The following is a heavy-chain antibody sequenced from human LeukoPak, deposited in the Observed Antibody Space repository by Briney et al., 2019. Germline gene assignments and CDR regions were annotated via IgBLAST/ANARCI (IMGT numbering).Heavy chain of an antibody. CDR3: ARYGGGGREGWFDP. CDR2: VAHNGNT. V-gene: IGHV4-59*01. Sequence: PSETLSLTCTVSGGSISSYYWSWIRQPPGKGLEWIGCVAHNGNTNYNPSLKSRVTMLIDTSKKQFSLKLTSVTAADTAVYYCARYGGGGREGWFDPWGQGTLVTVSS. D-gene: IGHD4-23*01. J-gene: IGHJ5*02. CDR1: GGSISSYY.